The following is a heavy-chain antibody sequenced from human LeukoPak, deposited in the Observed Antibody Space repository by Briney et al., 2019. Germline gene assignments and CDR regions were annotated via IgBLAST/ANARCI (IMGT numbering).Heavy chain of an antibody. D-gene: IGHD2-2*01. CDR1: GYSISSGYY. CDR3: ARGRGVVVLYWFDP. Sequence: PSETLSLTCTVSGYSISSGYYWGWIRQPPGKGLEWIGSIYHSGSTYYNPSLKSRVTISVDTSKNQFSLKLSSVTAADTAVYYCARGRGVVVLYWFDPWGQGTLVTVSS. V-gene: IGHV4-38-2*02. J-gene: IGHJ5*02. CDR2: IYHSGST.